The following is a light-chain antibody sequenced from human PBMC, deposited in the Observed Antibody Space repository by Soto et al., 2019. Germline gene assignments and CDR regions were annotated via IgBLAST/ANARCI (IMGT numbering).Light chain of an antibody. J-gene: IGKJ1*01. V-gene: IGKV3-20*01. CDR2: ATS. Sequence: ENVLTQSPGTLSLSPGERATLSCRASQSISRTYLACYQQKPVQAPRLLIYATSSRATSITDRFSGSGSGTDFTLTISRLEPEDFAVYYCQQYGRSGTFGEGTKVDIK. CDR3: QQYGRSGT. CDR1: QSISRTY.